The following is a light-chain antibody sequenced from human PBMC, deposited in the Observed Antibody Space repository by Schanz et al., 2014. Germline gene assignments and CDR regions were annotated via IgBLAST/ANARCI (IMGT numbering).Light chain of an antibody. J-gene: IGLJ2*01. CDR1: SSNIGAGYD. V-gene: IGLV1-40*01. Sequence: QSVLTQPPSVSGAPGQRVTISCTGSSSNIGAGYDVHWYQQPPGAAPKLLMFTNIHRPAGVPDRFSGSKSGTSASLAISGLQAEDEADYYCSSYAGSNNPVVFGGGTKLTVL. CDR3: SSYAGSNNPVV. CDR2: TNI.